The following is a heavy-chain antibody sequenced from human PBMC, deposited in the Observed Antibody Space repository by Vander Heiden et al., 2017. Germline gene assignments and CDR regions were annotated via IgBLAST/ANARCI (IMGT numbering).Heavy chain of an antibody. Sequence: QVQLVQSGAEVRKTGASLKVSCKVSGYILTELSMHGVRQAPGKGLEWMGGFDPDDGETIYAQNLQGRVTTTEDTSTNTAYMELSSLRSEDTAVYYCATLPYFYDSSTYGSFDFWGQGTLVTVSS. CDR1: GYILTELS. CDR3: ATLPYFYDSSTYGSFDF. CDR2: FDPDDGET. V-gene: IGHV1-24*01. D-gene: IGHD3-22*01. J-gene: IGHJ4*02.